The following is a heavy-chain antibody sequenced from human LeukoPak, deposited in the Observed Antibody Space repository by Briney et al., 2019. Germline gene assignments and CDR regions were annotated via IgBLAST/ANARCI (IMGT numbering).Heavy chain of an antibody. J-gene: IGHJ4*02. V-gene: IGHV1-69*13. CDR3: ARVPLRRGYFNY. Sequence: SVKVSCKASGGTFSSYAISWVRQAPGQGLEWMGGIIPIFGTANYAQKFQGRVTITADESTSTAYMELSSLRSEDTAVYYCARVPLRRGYFNYWGQGTLVTVSS. CDR2: IIPIFGTA. CDR1: GGTFSSYA. D-gene: IGHD5-12*01.